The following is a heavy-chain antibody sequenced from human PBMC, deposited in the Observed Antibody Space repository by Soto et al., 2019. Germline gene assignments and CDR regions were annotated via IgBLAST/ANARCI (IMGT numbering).Heavy chain of an antibody. CDR2: INHRGSS. CDR1: GGSLSGYY. CDR3: ARSDTRKSLNGVDV. D-gene: IGHD6-6*01. J-gene: IGHJ6*02. Sequence: SETLSLTCAVNGGSLSGYYWSWIRQSPGKGLEWIGEINHRGSSDYNPSLKSRVTLSIDASMNHVTLELTSVTAEDTAVYYGARSDTRKSLNGVDVWGQGTAVTVSS. V-gene: IGHV4-34*01.